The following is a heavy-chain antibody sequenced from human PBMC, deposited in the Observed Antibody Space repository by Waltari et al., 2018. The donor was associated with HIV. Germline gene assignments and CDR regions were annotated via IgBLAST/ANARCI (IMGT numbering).Heavy chain of an antibody. Sequence: EVQLFESGGGLVQPGGSPRLSFSASVVADFPSTITWVRQSPGRGLEWVSAISGSGADSFYADSVKGRFSISIDNSKNTVYLQMNNLRPAETAIYYCAKAFSDNTAYYYDFWGRGTRVTVAS. CDR1: VVADFPST. J-gene: IGHJ4*02. CDR2: ISGSGADS. D-gene: IGHD3-22*01. CDR3: AKAFSDNTAYYYDF. V-gene: IGHV3-23*01.